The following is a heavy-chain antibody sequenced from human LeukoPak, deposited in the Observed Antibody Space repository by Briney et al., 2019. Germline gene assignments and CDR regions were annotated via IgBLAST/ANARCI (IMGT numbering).Heavy chain of an antibody. CDR1: GFTFSSYA. J-gene: IGHJ4*02. D-gene: IGHD6-13*01. V-gene: IGHV3-30*04. CDR3: ACIAASGTPFDY. Sequence: GRSLRLSCAASGFTFSSYAMHWVRQAPGKGLEWVAVISYDGSNKYYADSVKGRFTISRDNSKDTLYLQMNSLRAEDTAVYYCACIAASGTPFDYWGQRTLVTVSS. CDR2: ISYDGSNK.